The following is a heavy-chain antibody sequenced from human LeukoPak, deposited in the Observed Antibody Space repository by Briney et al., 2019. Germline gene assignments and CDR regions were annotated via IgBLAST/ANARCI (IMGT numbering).Heavy chain of an antibody. CDR2: IKEHGSEK. J-gene: IGHJ5*02. CDR3: ASILWGSGASNWFDP. CDR1: GFTFSIYC. V-gene: IGHV3-7*01. D-gene: IGHD3-16*01. Sequence: SGGSLRLSCAASGFTFSIYCMTWLRQAPGKGLEWVASIKEHGSEKYFVDSVKGRFTISRDDAKNSVYLQMDSLTAEDTAVYCCASILWGSGASNWFDPWGQGTQVTVST.